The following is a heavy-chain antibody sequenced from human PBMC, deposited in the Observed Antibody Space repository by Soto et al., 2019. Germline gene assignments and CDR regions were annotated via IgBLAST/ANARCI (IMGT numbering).Heavy chain of an antibody. CDR1: GFTFNYHA. J-gene: IGHJ6*02. Sequence: QVQLVESGGGVVQPGRSLRLSCAASGFTFNYHALNWVRQAPGKGLEWVAVISYDGDNKYIAESVKGRFTISRDNSKNTVSLQMNSLRTEDTAMYFCARETTTSAFSAMDVWGQGTTVTVSS. V-gene: IGHV3-30-3*01. CDR2: ISYDGDNK. CDR3: ARETTTSAFSAMDV. D-gene: IGHD1-1*01.